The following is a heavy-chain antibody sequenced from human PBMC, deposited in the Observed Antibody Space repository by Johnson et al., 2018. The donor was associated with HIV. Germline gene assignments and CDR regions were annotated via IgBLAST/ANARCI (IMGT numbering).Heavy chain of an antibody. D-gene: IGHD6-6*01. CDR2: ISGGGSAI. CDR3: AKDRGAARAFDAFDI. Sequence: VQLVESGGGLVQPGGSLRLSCAASGFTFSTYAMSWVRQAPGKGLEWISYISGGGSAIYYADSVKGRFTISRDNAKNSLYLQMNSLRAEDTAVYFCAKDRGAARAFDAFDIWGQGTMVTVSS. J-gene: IGHJ3*02. CDR1: GFTFSTYA. V-gene: IGHV3-48*04.